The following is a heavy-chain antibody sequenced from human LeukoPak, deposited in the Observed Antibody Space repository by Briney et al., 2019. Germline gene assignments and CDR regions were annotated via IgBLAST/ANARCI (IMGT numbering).Heavy chain of an antibody. CDR3: AKQTRGYSGYGSY. CDR2: ISPSGSST. CDR1: GFTFSTYA. J-gene: IGHJ4*02. D-gene: IGHD5-12*01. Sequence: GGSLRLSCAASGFTFSTYAMSWVRQAPGKGLEWISSISPSGSSTNYADSVKGRFTISRDNSKNTLYLQMNSLRAEDTAVYYCAKQTRGYSGYGSYWGQGTLVTVSS. V-gene: IGHV3-23*01.